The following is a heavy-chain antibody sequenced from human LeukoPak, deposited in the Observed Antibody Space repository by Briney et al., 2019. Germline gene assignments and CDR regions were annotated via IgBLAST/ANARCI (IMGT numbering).Heavy chain of an antibody. CDR1: GFTSDEYG. V-gene: IGHV3-20*04. J-gene: IGHJ4*02. CDR3: ARDSFSGSSPDS. CDR2: INWDGGST. D-gene: IGHD1-26*01. Sequence: GGSLRLSCAASGFTSDEYGMSWVRQAPGKGLGCVSSINWDGGSTAYADSVQGRFTISRDNAKNSLHLQMKSLRAEDTALYYCARDSFSGSSPDSWGQGTPVTVFS.